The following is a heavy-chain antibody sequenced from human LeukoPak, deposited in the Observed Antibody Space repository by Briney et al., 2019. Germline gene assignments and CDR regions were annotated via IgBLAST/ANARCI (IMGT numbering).Heavy chain of an antibody. J-gene: IGHJ5*02. D-gene: IGHD3-10*01. CDR3: ARTSRIHMVLDP. CDR1: GGSISNTNW. V-gene: IGHV4/OR15-8*01. Sequence: PSETLSLTCGVSGGSISNTNWWTWVRQPPGKGLEWIGEIYHSGSTNYNPSLKSRVTISVDKSKNQFSLKLSSVTAADTAVYYCARTSRIHMVLDPWGQGTLVTVSS. CDR2: IYHSGST.